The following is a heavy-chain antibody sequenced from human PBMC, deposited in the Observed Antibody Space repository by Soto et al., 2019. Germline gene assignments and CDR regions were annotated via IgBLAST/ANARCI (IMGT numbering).Heavy chain of an antibody. CDR1: GFTFSSYG. CDR3: ARGCPYSSSSFCHFDY. V-gene: IGHV3-33*03. D-gene: IGHD6-13*01. Sequence: QVQLVESGGGVVQPGRSLRLSCAASGFTFSSYGMHWVRQAPGKGLEWVAGIWYDGSNKYYADSVKGRFTISRDNSTNTLYLKMNSLRVEDTAVYYCARGCPYSSSSFCHFDYWGQGTMVTVSS. CDR2: IWYDGSNK. J-gene: IGHJ4*02.